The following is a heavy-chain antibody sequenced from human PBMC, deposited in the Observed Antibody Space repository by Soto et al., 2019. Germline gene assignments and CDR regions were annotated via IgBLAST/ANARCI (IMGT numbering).Heavy chain of an antibody. Sequence: EVQLLESGGGLAQPGGSLRLSCAVSGLTFSSHGMSWVRQAPGKWLDWVSAISGNGRNTYYADSVKGRFTVSRDNSENTLFLQMNSLRAEDTAMYFCAKNGLSNSPSAIDSWGQGTPVTVSS. CDR1: GLTFSSHG. V-gene: IGHV3-23*01. J-gene: IGHJ4*02. D-gene: IGHD2-2*01. CDR3: AKNGLSNSPSAIDS. CDR2: ISGNGRNT.